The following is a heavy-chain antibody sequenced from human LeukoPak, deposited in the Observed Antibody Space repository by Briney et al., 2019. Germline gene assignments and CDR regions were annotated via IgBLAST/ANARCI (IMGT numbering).Heavy chain of an antibody. J-gene: IGHJ6*04. Sequence: SETLSLTCTVSGGSISSYYWSWIRQPPGKGLEWIGYIYYSGSTNYNPSLKSRVTISVDTSKNQFSLKLSSVTAADTAVYYCAVDSSSPGFRCYYYGMDVWGKGTTVTVSS. D-gene: IGHD6-13*01. CDR3: AVDSSSPGFRCYYYGMDV. CDR1: GGSISSYY. V-gene: IGHV4-59*01. CDR2: IYYSGST.